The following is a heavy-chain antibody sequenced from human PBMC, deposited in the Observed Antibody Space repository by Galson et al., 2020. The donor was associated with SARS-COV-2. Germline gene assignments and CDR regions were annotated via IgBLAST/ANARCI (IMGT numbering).Heavy chain of an antibody. CDR1: GFNFSTYW. CDR3: ARDLGADPSWFDP. CDR2: IDQDGSEI. J-gene: IGHJ5*02. V-gene: IGHV3-7*03. Sequence: GGSLRLSCETSGFNFSTYWMTWVRQAPGKGLEWVANIDQDGSEIYYVDSVKGRFTISRDNAEKSVYLHMKSLRVEDTAMYYCARDLGADPSWFDPWGQGTLVTVSS.